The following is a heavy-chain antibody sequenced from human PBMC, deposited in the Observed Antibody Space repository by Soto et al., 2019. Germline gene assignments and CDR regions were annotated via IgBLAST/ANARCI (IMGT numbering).Heavy chain of an antibody. D-gene: IGHD2-2*01. CDR3: ARAGGQYCTTTSSYTYFDL. Sequence: GGSLRLSCAASGFTLSSYWMHWVRQAPRKGLEWVSRINSDESSTNYADSVKGRFTISRDNAKNTLFLQMDSLRAEDTAVYYCARAGGQYCTTTSSYTYFDLWGQGTLVTVSS. CDR1: GFTLSSYW. V-gene: IGHV3-74*01. CDR2: INSDESST. J-gene: IGHJ4*02.